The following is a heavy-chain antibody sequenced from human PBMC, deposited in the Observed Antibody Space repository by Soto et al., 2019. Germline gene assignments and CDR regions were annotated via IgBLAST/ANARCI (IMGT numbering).Heavy chain of an antibody. CDR3: AGEKGVGATISGGDYFDY. Sequence: QVQLVQSGAEVKKPGSSVKVSCKASGGTFSSYAISWVRQAPGQGLEWMGGIIPFFGTANYAQKFQGRVTITADESTSTAYMGRSSRRDEDTAVYYWAGEKGVGATISGGDYFDYWGQGTLVTVST. V-gene: IGHV1-69*01. CDR2: IIPFFGTA. CDR1: GGTFSSYA. J-gene: IGHJ4*02. D-gene: IGHD1-26*01.